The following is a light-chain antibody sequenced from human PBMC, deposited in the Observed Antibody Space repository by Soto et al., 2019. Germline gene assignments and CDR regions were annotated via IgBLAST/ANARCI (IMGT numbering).Light chain of an antibody. CDR3: SSYTGSSPPYV. J-gene: IGLJ1*01. V-gene: IGLV2-14*01. CDR1: SSDVGGYNY. Sequence: QSALTQPASVSGSPGQSITISCTGTSSDVGGYNYVSWYQQHPVKAPKLMIYDVTNRPSGVSDRFSGSKPGNTASLTISGLQAEDEADYYCSSYTGSSPPYVFGTGTKVTVL. CDR2: DVT.